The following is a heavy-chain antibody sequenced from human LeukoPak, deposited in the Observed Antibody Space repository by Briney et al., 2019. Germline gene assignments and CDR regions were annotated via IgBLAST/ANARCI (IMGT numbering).Heavy chain of an antibody. Sequence: GASVKVSCKASGYTFTSYGISWVRQAPGQGLEWMGWISAYNGNTNYAQKLQGRVTMTTDTSTSTAYMELRSPRSDDTAVYYCARDLMGGSSGDFDYWGQGTLVTVSS. CDR2: ISAYNGNT. CDR3: ARDLMGGSSGDFDY. D-gene: IGHD6-13*01. J-gene: IGHJ4*02. CDR1: GYTFTSYG. V-gene: IGHV1-18*01.